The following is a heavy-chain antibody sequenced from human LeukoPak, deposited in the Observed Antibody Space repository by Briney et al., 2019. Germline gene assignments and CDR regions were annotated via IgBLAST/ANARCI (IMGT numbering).Heavy chain of an antibody. CDR2: INHSGST. Sequence: PSETLSLTCTVSGGSISSYYWSWIRQPPGKGLEWIGEINHSGSTNYNPSLKSRVTISVDTSKNQFSLKLSSVTAADTAVYYCARGMAVAGTAWFDPWGQGTLVTVSS. CDR1: GGSISSYY. J-gene: IGHJ5*02. V-gene: IGHV4-34*01. CDR3: ARGMAVAGTAWFDP. D-gene: IGHD6-19*01.